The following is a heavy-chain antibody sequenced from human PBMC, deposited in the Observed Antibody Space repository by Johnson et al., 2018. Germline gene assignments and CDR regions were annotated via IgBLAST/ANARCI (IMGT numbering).Heavy chain of an antibody. CDR1: GFSFSTYG. CDR2: IWYDGFHK. CDR3: AKNGGGSLYSWFDP. J-gene: IGHJ5*02. D-gene: IGHD2-15*01. V-gene: IGHV3-30*02. Sequence: QVQLVESGGGVVQPGESLRLSCAASGFSFSTYGIHWVRQAPGKGLEWVAVIWYDGFHKYYADSVRGRFTISRDNSQNTLYLQMNSLTPEDTAMYYCAKNGGGSLYSWFDPWGQGTLVTVSS.